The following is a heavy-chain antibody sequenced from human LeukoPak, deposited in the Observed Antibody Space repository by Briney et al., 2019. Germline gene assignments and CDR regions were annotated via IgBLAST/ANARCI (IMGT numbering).Heavy chain of an antibody. CDR1: GFTFSSYW. Sequence: GGSLRLSCAASGFTFSSYWMHWVRQAPGKRLVWVSRINSDGSSTSYADSVKGRFTISRDNAKNTLYLQMNSLGAEDTAVYYCARVSYDILTGGFDYWGQGALVTVSS. V-gene: IGHV3-74*01. D-gene: IGHD3-9*01. CDR3: ARVSYDILTGGFDY. CDR2: INSDGSST. J-gene: IGHJ4*02.